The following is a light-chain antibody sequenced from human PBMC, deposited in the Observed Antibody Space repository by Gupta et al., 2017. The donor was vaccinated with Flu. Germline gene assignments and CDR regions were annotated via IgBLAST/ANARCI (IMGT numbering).Light chain of an antibody. CDR2: TAS. J-gene: IGKJ2*01. CDR3: LHHNSSFPMYT. V-gene: IGKV1-17*02. Sequence: SVTLTCWTSHAIRNYLGWYQQKPGEAPKRLVSTASSLQTGVPSRFSVSGSGTEFSLTITNLRPEDFATYYCLHHNSSFPMYTFGQGTKLETK. CDR1: HAIRNY.